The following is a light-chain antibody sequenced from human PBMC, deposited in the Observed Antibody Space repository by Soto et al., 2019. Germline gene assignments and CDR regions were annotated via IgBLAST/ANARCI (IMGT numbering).Light chain of an antibody. CDR3: SSYTISTTLV. Sequence: QSALTQPASVSGSPGQSITISCTGTSSDVGDYNYVSWYQQHPGKAPKLLIYEVSNRPSGVSNRFSGSKSGNTASLTISGLQAEDEADYYCSSYTISTTLVFGGGTKLTVL. CDR2: EVS. V-gene: IGLV2-14*01. J-gene: IGLJ2*01. CDR1: SSDVGDYNY.